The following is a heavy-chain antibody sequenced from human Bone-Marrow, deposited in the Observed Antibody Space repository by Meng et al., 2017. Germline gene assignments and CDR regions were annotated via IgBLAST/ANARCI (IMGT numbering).Heavy chain of an antibody. Sequence: SVKVSCKASGGTFSSYAISWVRQAPGQGLEWMGGIIPIFGTANYAQKFQGRVTITADESTSTAYMELSSLRSEDTAVYYCARDRLRRYFDWLLLDAFDIWGQGTVVTVSS. CDR1: GGTFSSYA. CDR3: ARDRLRRYFDWLLLDAFDI. V-gene: IGHV1-69*13. J-gene: IGHJ3*02. CDR2: IIPIFGTA. D-gene: IGHD3-9*01.